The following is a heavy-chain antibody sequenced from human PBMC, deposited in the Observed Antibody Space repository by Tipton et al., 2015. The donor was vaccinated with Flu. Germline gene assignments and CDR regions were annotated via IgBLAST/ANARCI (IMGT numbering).Heavy chain of an antibody. CDR1: RFIFSSYW. Sequence: SLRLSCAASRFIFSSYWMSWVRQSPVKGLEWVASINKDGSETYYLDSVTGRFTISRDNAKNSLFLQMNSLRAEDTAVYYCARPLIQHVDDGLAIWCQWTMVTVSS. J-gene: IGHJ3*02. D-gene: IGHD3-16*01. CDR3: ARPLIQHVDDGLAI. V-gene: IGHV3-7*01. CDR2: INKDGSET.